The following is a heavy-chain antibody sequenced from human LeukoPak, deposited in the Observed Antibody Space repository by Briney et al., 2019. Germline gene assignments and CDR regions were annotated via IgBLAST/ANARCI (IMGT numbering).Heavy chain of an antibody. D-gene: IGHD1-14*01. V-gene: IGHV4-59*01. CDR3: ARSGPERRRGLYYFDY. Sequence: PSETLSLTCTVSGGSISSYYWSWIRQPPGKGLEWIGYIYYSGSTNYNPSLKSRVTISVDTSKNQFSLKLSSVTAADTAVYYCARSGPERRRGLYYFDYWGQGTLVTVSS. J-gene: IGHJ4*02. CDR2: IYYSGST. CDR1: GGSISSYY.